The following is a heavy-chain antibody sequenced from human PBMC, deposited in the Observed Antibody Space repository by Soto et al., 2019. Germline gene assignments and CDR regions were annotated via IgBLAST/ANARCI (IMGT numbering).Heavy chain of an antibody. CDR3: ARTSRLKTGQLDY. D-gene: IGHD3-9*01. J-gene: IGHJ4*02. CDR2: IYYTGTI. Sequence: SETLSLTCAVPGYSISTYNWWGWIRQPPGKGLEWIGYIYYTGTIYYNLSLKSRVTMSVDTAKDQFSLKLSSVTAADTAVYYCARTSRLKTGQLDYWGQGALVTVSS. CDR1: GYSISTYNW. V-gene: IGHV4-28*05.